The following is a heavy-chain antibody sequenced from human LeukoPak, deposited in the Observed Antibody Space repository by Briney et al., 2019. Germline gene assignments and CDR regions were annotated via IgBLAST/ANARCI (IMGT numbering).Heavy chain of an antibody. J-gene: IGHJ3*01. V-gene: IGHV3-30-3*01. CDR1: QFIFNNYA. Sequence: GGPLRLPCAASQFIFNNYAMSWVRQAPGKGLEWVASISYDGVDKYYADSLKGRFTMSRDNSKNSVYLQMDSLRVEDTAMYYCAKDVHTVMDWANDAFDVWGQGTMVIVSS. D-gene: IGHD5-18*01. CDR2: ISYDGVDK. CDR3: AKDVHTVMDWANDAFDV.